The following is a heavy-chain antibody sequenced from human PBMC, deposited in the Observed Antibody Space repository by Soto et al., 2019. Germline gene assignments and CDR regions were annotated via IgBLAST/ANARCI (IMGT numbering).Heavy chain of an antibody. Sequence: SETLSLTCTVSGGSISSYYWSWIRQPPGKGLEWIGYIYYSGSTNYNPSLKSRVTISVDTSKNQFSLKLSSVTAADTAVYYCARGGWVATSTYYYYYMDVWGKGTTVTVSS. CDR2: IYYSGST. J-gene: IGHJ6*03. CDR3: ARGGWVATSTYYYYYMDV. CDR1: GGSISSYY. D-gene: IGHD5-12*01. V-gene: IGHV4-59*01.